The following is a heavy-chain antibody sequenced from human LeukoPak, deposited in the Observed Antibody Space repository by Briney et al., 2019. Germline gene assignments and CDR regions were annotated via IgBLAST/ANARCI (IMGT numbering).Heavy chain of an antibody. J-gene: IGHJ4*02. CDR2: IWYDGSNK. V-gene: IGHV3-33*01. D-gene: IGHD7-27*01. CDR1: GFTFSSYG. CDR3: ARDRSWGSQCYFDY. Sequence: GGSLRLSRAASGFTFSSYGMHWVRQAPGKGLEWVGVIWYDGSNKIYAESVKGRFTISRDNSKNTLYLQMNSLRAEDTAVYYCARDRSWGSQCYFDYWGQGTLVTVSS.